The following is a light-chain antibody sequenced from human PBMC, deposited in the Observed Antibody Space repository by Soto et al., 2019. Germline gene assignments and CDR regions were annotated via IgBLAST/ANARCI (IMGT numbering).Light chain of an antibody. V-gene: IGKV1-33*01. Sequence: VRIMESPCSPSASVGYKVSISSQASQDISNYLNWYQQKPGKAPKLLIYDASNLETGVPSRFSGSGSGTDFTFTISSLQPEDIATYYCQQYDHSLTFAGGTKVEIK. CDR3: QQYDHSLT. CDR1: QDISNY. J-gene: IGKJ4*01. CDR2: DAS.